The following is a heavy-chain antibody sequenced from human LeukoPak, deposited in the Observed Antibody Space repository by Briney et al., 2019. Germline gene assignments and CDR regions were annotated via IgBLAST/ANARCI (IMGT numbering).Heavy chain of an antibody. CDR2: IYHGGTP. CDR3: VRGGPFTGAISTPRASDY. CDR1: GFIVTSTY. D-gene: IGHD1-7*01. V-gene: IGHV3-66*01. Sequence: PGGSLRLSCAASGFIVTSTYMSWVRQAPGTGMEWVSVIYHGGTPYYADSVEGRFTISRDTYKNTVYLQMNSLRAEDTAVYHCVRGGPFTGAISTPRASDYWGQGLLVTVSS. J-gene: IGHJ4*02.